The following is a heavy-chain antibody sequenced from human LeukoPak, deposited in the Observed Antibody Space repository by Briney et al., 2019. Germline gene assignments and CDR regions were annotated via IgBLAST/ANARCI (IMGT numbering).Heavy chain of an antibody. CDR3: AKDYYDSSGYYFNFDY. CDR1: GFTFSSYA. V-gene: IGHV3-23*01. Sequence: GASLRLSCAASGFTFSSYAMSWVRQAPGKGLEWVSAISGGGGSTYYADSVKGRFTISRDNSKNTLYLQMNSLRAEDTAVYYCAKDYYDSSGYYFNFDYWGQGTLVTVSS. D-gene: IGHD3-22*01. J-gene: IGHJ4*02. CDR2: ISGGGGST.